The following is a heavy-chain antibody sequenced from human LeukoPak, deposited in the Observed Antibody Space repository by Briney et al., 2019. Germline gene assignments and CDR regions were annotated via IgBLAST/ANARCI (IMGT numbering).Heavy chain of an antibody. CDR1: GGSISSYY. D-gene: IGHD2-2*01. V-gene: IGHV4-59*01. J-gene: IGHJ4*02. Sequence: PSETLSLTCTVSGGSISSYYWSWIRQPPVKGLEWLGYIYYSGSTNYNPTLKSRVTISVDTSKNQFSLKLSSVTAADTAVYYCARDRPISGAVPAASRYYFDYWGQGTLVTVSS. CDR2: IYYSGST. CDR3: ARDRPISGAVPAASRYYFDY.